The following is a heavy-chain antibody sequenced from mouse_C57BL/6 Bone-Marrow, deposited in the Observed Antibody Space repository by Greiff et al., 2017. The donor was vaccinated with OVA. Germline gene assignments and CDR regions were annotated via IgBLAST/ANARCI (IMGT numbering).Heavy chain of an antibody. CDR3: ARGGGSNYFDY. CDR2: INYDGSST. V-gene: IGHV5-16*01. CDR1: GFTFSDYY. J-gene: IGHJ2*01. Sequence: EVKLMESEGGLVQPGSSMKLSCTASGFTFSDYYMAWVRQVPEKGLEWVANINYDGSSTYYLDSLKSRFIISRDNAKNILYLQMSSLKSEDTATYYCARGGGSNYFDYWGQGTTLTVSS. D-gene: IGHD1-1*01.